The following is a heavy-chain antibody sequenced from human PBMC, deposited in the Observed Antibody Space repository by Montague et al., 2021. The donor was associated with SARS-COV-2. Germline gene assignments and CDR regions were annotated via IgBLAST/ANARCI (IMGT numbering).Heavy chain of an antibody. J-gene: IGHJ4*02. CDR3: VKDRDGGTYYRLDY. V-gene: IGHV3-33*06. CDR1: EFSLNNYG. CDR2: IWYDGTNQ. D-gene: IGHD1-26*01. Sequence: SLRLSCAASEFSLNNYGMHLVRQAPGKGLEWVAVIWYDGTNQFYXDSXQGRFTISRDSSKNTLYLQMNSLRAEDTAVYYCVKDRDGGTYYRLDYWGQGTLVTVSS.